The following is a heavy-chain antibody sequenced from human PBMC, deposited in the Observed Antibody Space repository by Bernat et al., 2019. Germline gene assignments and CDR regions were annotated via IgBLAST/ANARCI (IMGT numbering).Heavy chain of an antibody. CDR1: GFTFSSYP. D-gene: IGHD3-3*01. CDR2: INGGGGST. J-gene: IGHJ4*02. Sequence: EVQLLESGGGLVQPGGSLRLSCAASGFTFSSYPMSWVRQAPGKGLEWVSLINGGGGSTYYAGSVKGRFTISRDNSKNTLYLQMNSLRAEDTAVYYCAKDYDFWSGAFDYWGQGTLVTVSS. CDR3: AKDYDFWSGAFDY. V-gene: IGHV3-23*01.